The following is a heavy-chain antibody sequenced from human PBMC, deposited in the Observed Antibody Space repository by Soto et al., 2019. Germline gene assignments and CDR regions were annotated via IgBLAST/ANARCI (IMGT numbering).Heavy chain of an antibody. CDR1: GFTFSSYA. D-gene: IGHD1-1*01. CDR2: ISGSGGST. CDR3: AKRRNWNYADY. V-gene: IGHV3-23*01. Sequence: WGSLRLSCAASGFTFSSYAMSWVCQAPGKGLEWVSAISGSGGSTYYADSVKGRFTISRDNSKNTLYLQMNSLRAEDTAVYYCAKRRNWNYADYWGQGTLVTVSS. J-gene: IGHJ4*02.